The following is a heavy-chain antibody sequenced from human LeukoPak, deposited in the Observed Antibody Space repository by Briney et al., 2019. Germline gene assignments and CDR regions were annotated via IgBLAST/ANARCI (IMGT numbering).Heavy chain of an antibody. CDR2: ISSSGSTI. Sequence: GGSLRLSCAASGFTFSSYWMSWVRQAPGRGLEWVSYISSSGSTIYYADSVKGRFTISRDNAKNSLYLQMNSLRAEDTAVYYCAKGNGYYYGIDVWGQGTTVTVSS. J-gene: IGHJ6*02. V-gene: IGHV3-48*04. CDR3: AKGNGYYYGIDV. D-gene: IGHD1-1*01. CDR1: GFTFSSYW.